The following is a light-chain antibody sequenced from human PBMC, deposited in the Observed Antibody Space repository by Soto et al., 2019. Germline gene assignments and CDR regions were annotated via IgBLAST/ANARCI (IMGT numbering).Light chain of an antibody. CDR3: QQYNNRPHP. CDR2: DAS. V-gene: IGKV3-15*01. CDR1: QSVSSN. J-gene: IGKJ1*01. Sequence: EVVMTLSVAALSVSPGESATLSCRASQSVSSNLAWHQQKPGQAPRILMYDASTRATGISARFSGSGSGTEFTLTISSLQSEDFAVYYCQQYNNRPHPFGQGTKLAIK.